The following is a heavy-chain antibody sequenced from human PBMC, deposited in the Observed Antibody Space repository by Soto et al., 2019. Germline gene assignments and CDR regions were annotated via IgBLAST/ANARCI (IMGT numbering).Heavy chain of an antibody. J-gene: IGHJ5*02. D-gene: IGHD3-22*01. Sequence: PSETLSLTCAVYGGSFSGYYWSWIRQPPGKGLEWIGEINHSGSTNYNPSPKSRVTISVDTSKNQFSLKLSSVTAADTAVYYCARGPITTNPRFDPWGQGTLVTVSS. CDR2: INHSGST. CDR1: GGSFSGYY. V-gene: IGHV4-34*01. CDR3: ARGPITTNPRFDP.